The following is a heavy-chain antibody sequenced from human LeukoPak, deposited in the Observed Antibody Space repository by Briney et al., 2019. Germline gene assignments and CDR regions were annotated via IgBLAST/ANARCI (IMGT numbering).Heavy chain of an antibody. CDR2: INPSGGST. Sequence: ASVKVSCKASGYTFTSYYTHWVRQAPGQGLEWMGIINPSGGSTSYAQKFQGRVTMTRDTSTSTVYMELSSLRSEDTAVYYCARDDGYSSGWYRTYYFDYWGQGTLVTVSS. J-gene: IGHJ4*02. CDR1: GYTFTSYY. V-gene: IGHV1-46*01. CDR3: ARDDGYSSGWYRTYYFDY. D-gene: IGHD6-19*01.